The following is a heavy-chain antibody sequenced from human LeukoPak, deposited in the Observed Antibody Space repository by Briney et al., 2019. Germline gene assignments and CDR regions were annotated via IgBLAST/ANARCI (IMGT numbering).Heavy chain of an antibody. J-gene: IGHJ4*02. Sequence: GGSLRLSCAASGFTFSSYAMSWVRQAPGKGLEWVAAISGSGGSTYYADSVKGRFTISRDNPKNTLYLQMNGLRAEDTAVYYWAKNNPKTVFDYWGQGTLVTVSS. D-gene: IGHD1-14*01. V-gene: IGHV3-23*01. CDR1: GFTFSSYA. CDR3: AKNNPKTVFDY. CDR2: ISGSGGST.